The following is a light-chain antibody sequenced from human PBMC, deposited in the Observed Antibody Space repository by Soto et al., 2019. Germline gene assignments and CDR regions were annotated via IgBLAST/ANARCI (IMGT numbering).Light chain of an antibody. Sequence: DIQMTQSPSSLSASVGDRVTITCQASQDISNYLNWYHQKPGKAPKLLIFDASNMETGVPSRFSGSGSGTDFTFTIHSLQPEDAATYYCQQYEALPLTFGGGTKVVIK. J-gene: IGKJ4*01. CDR3: QQYEALPLT. CDR2: DAS. V-gene: IGKV1-33*01. CDR1: QDISNY.